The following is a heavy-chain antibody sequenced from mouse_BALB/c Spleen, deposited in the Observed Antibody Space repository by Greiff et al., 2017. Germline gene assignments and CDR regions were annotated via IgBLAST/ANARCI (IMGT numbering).Heavy chain of an antibody. Sequence: EVMLVESGGGLVQPGGSLKLSCAASGFTFSSYTMSWVRQTPEKRLEWVAYISNGGGSTYYPDTVKGRFTISRDNAKNTLYLQMSSLKSEDTAMYYCARHSYDGYYALYAMDYWGQGTSVTVSS. CDR2: ISNGGGST. CDR1: GFTFSSYT. D-gene: IGHD2-3*01. CDR3: ARHSYDGYYALYAMDY. V-gene: IGHV5-12-2*01. J-gene: IGHJ4*01.